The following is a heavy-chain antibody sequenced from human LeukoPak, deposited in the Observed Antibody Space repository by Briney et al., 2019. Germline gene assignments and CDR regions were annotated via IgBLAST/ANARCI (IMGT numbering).Heavy chain of an antibody. CDR3: ARVPLWWLTPFDF. Sequence: SETLSLTCAVSGGSLSPHYWSWIRRPLGKGLEWIGEINNRGTTNYSPSRRGRATISVDTSKNQFSLRLTFVTAADTAIYYCARVPLWWLTPFDFWGQGTLATVSS. V-gene: IGHV4-34*01. CDR2: INNRGTT. D-gene: IGHD5-12*01. J-gene: IGHJ4*02. CDR1: GGSLSPHY.